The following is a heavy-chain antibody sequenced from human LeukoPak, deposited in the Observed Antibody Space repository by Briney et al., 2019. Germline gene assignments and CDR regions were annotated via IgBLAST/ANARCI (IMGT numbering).Heavy chain of an antibody. J-gene: IGHJ4*02. V-gene: IGHV4-34*01. CDR1: GGSFSGYY. D-gene: IGHD5-18*01. CDR2: INHSGST. CDR3: ARGSTWIQLWSTPKYFDY. Sequence: SETLFLTCAVHGGSFSGYYWSWIRQPPGKGLEWIGEINHSGSTNYNPSLKSRVTISVDTSKNQFSLKLSSVTAADTAVYYCARGSTWIQLWSTPKYFDYWGQGTLVTVSS.